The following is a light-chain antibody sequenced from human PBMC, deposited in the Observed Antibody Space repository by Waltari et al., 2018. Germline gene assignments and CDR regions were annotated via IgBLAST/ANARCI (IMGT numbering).Light chain of an antibody. CDR3: CSYAGNYIWV. J-gene: IGLJ3*02. Sequence: QSALTQPASVSGSPGQSVTISCTGASSDIGRYDIVSWYQQHPGNAPKLLICDVSKRASWVSDRFSGSKSGDTASLTISGLQFEDEADYYCCSYAGNYIWVFGGGTRLTVL. V-gene: IGLV2-23*02. CDR1: SSDIGRYDI. CDR2: DVS.